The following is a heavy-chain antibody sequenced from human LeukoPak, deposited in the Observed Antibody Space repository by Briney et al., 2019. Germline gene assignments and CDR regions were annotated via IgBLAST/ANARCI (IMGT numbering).Heavy chain of an antibody. D-gene: IGHD1-26*01. V-gene: IGHV4-39*01. CDR1: GGSISSTSYY. Sequence: SETLSLTCTVSGGSISSTSYYWGWSRQPPGKGLEWLGSIYYSGITYYNPSLKSRVTISVDTSKNQFSLKLSSVTATDTAVYFCARVNGGSFYYLDVWGKGTTVTVSS. CDR2: IYYSGIT. J-gene: IGHJ6*03. CDR3: ARVNGGSFYYLDV.